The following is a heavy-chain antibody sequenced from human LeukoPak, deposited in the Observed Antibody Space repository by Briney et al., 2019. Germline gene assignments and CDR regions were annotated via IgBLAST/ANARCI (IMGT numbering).Heavy chain of an antibody. CDR3: ARANWGYYFDY. CDR1: GFTFSSYW. V-gene: IGHV3-7*01. Sequence: GSLRLSCAASGFTFSSYWMSWVRQAPGKGLEWVANIKQDGSEKYYADSVKGRFTISRDNAKNSLYLQMNSLRAEDTAVYYCARANWGYYFDYWGQGTLVTVSS. CDR2: IKQDGSEK. D-gene: IGHD7-27*01. J-gene: IGHJ4*02.